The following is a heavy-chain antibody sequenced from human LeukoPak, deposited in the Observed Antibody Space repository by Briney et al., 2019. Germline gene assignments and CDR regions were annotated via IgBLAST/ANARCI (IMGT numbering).Heavy chain of an antibody. CDR3: ARGYDFWSGYYGADGGMDV. CDR1: GFTFSSYS. V-gene: IGHV3-21*01. CDR2: ISSSSSYI. Sequence: GGSLRLSCAASGFTFSSYSMNWVRQAPGKGLEWVSSISSSSSYIYYADSVKGRFTISRDNAKNSLYLQMNSLRAEDTAVYYCARGYDFWSGYYGADGGMDVWGQGTTVTVSS. D-gene: IGHD3-3*01. J-gene: IGHJ6*02.